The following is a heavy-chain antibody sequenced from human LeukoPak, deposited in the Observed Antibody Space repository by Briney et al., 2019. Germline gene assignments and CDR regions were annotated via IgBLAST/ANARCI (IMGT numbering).Heavy chain of an antibody. Sequence: GGSLRLSRAASGFTFNNYVMHWVRQAPGKGLEWVAVISYDGSNEYYADSVKGRFTISRDNSKSTLYLQMNSLRAEDTAVYYRAKDHYGGNSAPSYWGQGTLVTVSS. CDR3: AKDHYGGNSAPSY. J-gene: IGHJ4*02. CDR2: ISYDGSNE. D-gene: IGHD4-23*01. CDR1: GFTFNNYV. V-gene: IGHV3-30*18.